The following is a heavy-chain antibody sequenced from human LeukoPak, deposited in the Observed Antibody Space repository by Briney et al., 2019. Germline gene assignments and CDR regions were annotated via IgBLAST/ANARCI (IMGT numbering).Heavy chain of an antibody. D-gene: IGHD3-9*01. CDR1: GYTFTSYY. CDR3: ARDRILNYDILTGYYIPDNYFDY. CDR2: INPSGGST. Sequence: GASVKVSCKASGYTFTSYYMHWVRQAPGQGLEWMGIINPSGGSTSYAQKFQGRVTMTRDTSTSAVYMELSSLRSEDTAVYYCARDRILNYDILTGYYIPDNYFDYWGQGTLVTVSS. V-gene: IGHV1-46*01. J-gene: IGHJ4*02.